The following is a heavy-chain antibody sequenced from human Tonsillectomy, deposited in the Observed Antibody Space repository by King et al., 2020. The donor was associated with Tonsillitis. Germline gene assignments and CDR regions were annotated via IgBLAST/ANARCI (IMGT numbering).Heavy chain of an antibody. D-gene: IGHD3-3*01. CDR2: ILYDGSNK. J-gene: IGHJ3*02. CDR1: GFTFSSCA. Sequence: QLVQSGGGVVQPGSSLRLSCAASGFTFSSCARHCVRQAPGKGLEWVAVILYDGSNKYNAESVKGRFTSSRDNSKNTLYLQMKSLRAEDTAVYYCASSTSATDYDFWSGYYTSAFDIWGQGTMVTVSS. V-gene: IGHV3-30-3*01. CDR3: ASSTSATDYDFWSGYYTSAFDI.